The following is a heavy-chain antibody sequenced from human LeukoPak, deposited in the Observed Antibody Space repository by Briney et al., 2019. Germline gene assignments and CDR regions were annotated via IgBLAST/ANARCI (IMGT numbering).Heavy chain of an antibody. CDR2: ISVNNDNT. D-gene: IGHD2-2*01. Sequence: ASVKVSCKASGYAFGFYGISWVRQAPGQGLEWMGWISVNNDNTHYAQKFQGRVTMTTDTSTSTFYMELSSLRSEDTAVYHCARGYCSSTTCFDYYYYMDVWGKGTTVTVSS. CDR3: ARGYCSSTTCFDYYYYMDV. V-gene: IGHV1-18*01. CDR1: GYAFGFYG. J-gene: IGHJ6*03.